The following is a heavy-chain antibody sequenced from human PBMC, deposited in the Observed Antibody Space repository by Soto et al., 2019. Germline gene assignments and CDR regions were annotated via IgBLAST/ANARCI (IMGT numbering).Heavy chain of an antibody. V-gene: IGHV3-11*01. CDR3: ARCPRILYRTAMVSPYFDY. J-gene: IGHJ4*02. CDR2: ISSSGSTI. D-gene: IGHD5-18*01. CDR1: GFTFSDYY. Sequence: QVQLVESGGGLVKPGGSLRLSCAASGFTFSDYYMSWIRQAPGKGLEWVSYISSSGSTIYYADSVKGRFTISRDNAKNSLYLQMNSLRAEDTAVYYCARCPRILYRTAMVSPYFDYWGQGTLVTVSS.